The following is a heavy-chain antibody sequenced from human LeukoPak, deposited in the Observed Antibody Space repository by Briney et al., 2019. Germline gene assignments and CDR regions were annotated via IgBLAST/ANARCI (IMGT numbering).Heavy chain of an antibody. CDR3: AKLRLFVRSGWLTDFDY. CDR2: FSGSGGST. Sequence: GRSLRLSCAPAGFTFNIYAMSWVRQPPGKGREWVSAFSGSGGSTSYTNSVKGRFTISRDNSKNTLYLQMNSLRPEDTAVYCCAKLRLFVRSGWLTDFDYWGQGTLVTVSS. CDR1: GFTFNIYA. V-gene: IGHV3-23*01. D-gene: IGHD6-19*01. J-gene: IGHJ4*02.